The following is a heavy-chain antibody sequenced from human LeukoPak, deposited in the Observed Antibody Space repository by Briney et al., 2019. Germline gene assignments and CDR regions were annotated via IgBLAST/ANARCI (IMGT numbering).Heavy chain of an antibody. V-gene: IGHV7-4-1*02. D-gene: IGHD3-10*01. Sequence: ASVKVSCKASGYRFTNYAMNWVRQAPGQGLEWMGWINTNTGNPTYGQGFTGRFVFSLDTSVSTAYLQISSLKAEDTAVYYCARNNADGEGRFSYWGQGNLVTVSS. CDR1: GYRFTNYA. J-gene: IGHJ4*02. CDR2: INTNTGNP. CDR3: ARNNADGEGRFSY.